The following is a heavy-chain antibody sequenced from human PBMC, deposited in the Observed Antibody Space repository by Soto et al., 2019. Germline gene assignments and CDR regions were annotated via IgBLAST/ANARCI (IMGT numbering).Heavy chain of an antibody. CDR2: IFYSGST. CDR1: GGSISTSRSY. CDR3: ARQPTTGDTDLWFDP. J-gene: IGHJ5*02. D-gene: IGHD2-21*01. Sequence: QLQLLESGPGLVKASETLSLTCSVSGGSISTSRSYWAWIRQPPGKGLEWLGNIFYSGSTFYNPSLARRVSVSVDTSKNEFSLKWRSVTAADTAVYYCARQPTTGDTDLWFDPWGQGTLVTVSS. V-gene: IGHV4-39*01.